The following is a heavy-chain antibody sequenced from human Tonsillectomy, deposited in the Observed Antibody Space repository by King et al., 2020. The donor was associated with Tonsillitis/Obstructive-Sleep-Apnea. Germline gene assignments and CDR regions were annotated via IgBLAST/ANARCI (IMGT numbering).Heavy chain of an antibody. CDR3: ARLLGLTTVTTWAFDY. CDR2: IYPGDSDT. D-gene: IGHD4-11*01. CDR1: GYRFTSYW. Sequence: EVQLVEYGAEVKKPGESLKISCKGSGYRFTSYWIGWVRQMPGKGLEWMGIIYPGDSDTRYSPSFRGQVTISADKSISTAYLQWSSLKASDTAIYYCARLLGLTTVTTWAFDYWGQGTLVTVSS. V-gene: IGHV5-51*01. J-gene: IGHJ4*02.